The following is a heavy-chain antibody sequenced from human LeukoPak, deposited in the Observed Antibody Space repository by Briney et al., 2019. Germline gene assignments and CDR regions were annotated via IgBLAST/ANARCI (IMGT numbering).Heavy chain of an antibody. Sequence: PGGSLRLSCVASGFTFSSYGMHWVRQAPGKGLEWVAFIRYDGSNKYYADSVKGRFTISRDNSKNTLYLQMNSLRAEDTAMYYCAKDITMVRGVIITYYYYMDVWGKGTTVTVSS. CDR3: AKDITMVRGVIITYYYYMDV. J-gene: IGHJ6*03. CDR1: GFTFSSYG. V-gene: IGHV3-30*02. CDR2: IRYDGSNK. D-gene: IGHD3-10*01.